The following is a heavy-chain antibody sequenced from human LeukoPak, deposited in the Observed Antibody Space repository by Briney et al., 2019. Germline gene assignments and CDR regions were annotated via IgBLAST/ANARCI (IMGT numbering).Heavy chain of an antibody. CDR1: GYTFTSYG. V-gene: IGHV1-8*02. J-gene: IGHJ6*02. CDR2: MNPNSGNT. D-gene: IGHD1-26*01. Sequence: VASVKVSCKASGYTFTSYGISWVRQATGQGLEWMGWMNPNSGNTGYAQKFQGRVTMTRNTSISTAYMELSSLRSEDTAVYYCARQKELLRGSYYYGMDVWGQGTTVTVSS. CDR3: ARQKELLRGSYYYGMDV.